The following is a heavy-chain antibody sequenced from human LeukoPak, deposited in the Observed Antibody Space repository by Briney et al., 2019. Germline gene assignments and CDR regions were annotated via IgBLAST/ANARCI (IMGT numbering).Heavy chain of an antibody. V-gene: IGHV4-30-4*01. CDR1: GVSISSGDYF. J-gene: IGHJ5*02. D-gene: IGHD3-22*01. CDR2: TYYSGST. Sequence: PSETLSLTCTVSGVSISSGDYFWSWIRQPPGKGLEWIGYTYYSGSTYYNPSLKSRVTISVDTSKNQFSLKLSSVTAADTAVYYCARPYYYDSRIDPWGQGTRVTVSS. CDR3: ARPYYYDSRIDP.